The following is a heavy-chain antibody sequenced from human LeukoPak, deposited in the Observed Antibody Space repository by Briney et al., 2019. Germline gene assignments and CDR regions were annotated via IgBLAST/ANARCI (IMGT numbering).Heavy chain of an antibody. CDR1: GFTFSSYA. CDR3: AKDGAAAGVYYYYGMDV. CDR2: ISGSGGST. J-gene: IGHJ6*04. Sequence: GSLRLSCAASGFTFSSYAMSWVRQAPGKGLEWVSAISGSGGSTYYADSVKGRFTISRDNSKNTLYLQMNSLRAEDTAVYYCAKDGAAAGVYYYYGMDVWGKGTTVTVSS. V-gene: IGHV3-23*01. D-gene: IGHD6-13*01.